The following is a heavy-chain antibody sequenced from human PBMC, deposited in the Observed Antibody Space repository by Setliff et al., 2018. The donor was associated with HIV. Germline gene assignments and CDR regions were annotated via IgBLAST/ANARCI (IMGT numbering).Heavy chain of an antibody. Sequence: PGASLRLSCAASGFTFSGSTIHWVRQASGKGLEWVGRIGSKANSYATAYAASVKGRFTTSREDSKNTAYLQMNSLRSEDTAIYYCARRYYDYVWGSYRWFAPWGQGTLVTVSS. CDR1: GFTFSGST. CDR2: IGSKANSYAT. CDR3: ARRYYDYVWGSYRWFAP. D-gene: IGHD3-16*02. J-gene: IGHJ5*02. V-gene: IGHV3-73*01.